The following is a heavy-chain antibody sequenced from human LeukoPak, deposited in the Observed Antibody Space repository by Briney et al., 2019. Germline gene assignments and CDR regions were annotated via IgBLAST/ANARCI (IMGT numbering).Heavy chain of an antibody. CDR1: GDSITTNSYW. D-gene: IGHD3-16*01. J-gene: IGHJ5*02. CDR3: ARRGIWDLQIDNWFAP. Sequence: PSETLSLTCSLSGDSITTNSYWWGWIRQSPGKGLEWIGSIYSSGNSYYNPSLKSRATISPDTSKNQYSLRLTSVTAADTAVYYCARRGIWDLQIDNWFAPWGQGLLVTVSS. V-gene: IGHV4-39*01. CDR2: IYSSGNS.